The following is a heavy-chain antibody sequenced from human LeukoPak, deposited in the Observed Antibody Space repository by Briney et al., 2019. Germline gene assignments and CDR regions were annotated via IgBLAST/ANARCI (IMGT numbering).Heavy chain of an antibody. CDR2: IFHGGST. CDR1: EFTFSTYW. V-gene: IGHV4-59*01. J-gene: IGHJ5*02. D-gene: IGHD3-10*01. CDR3: ARGEGSGSYYSWFDP. Sequence: GSLRLSCAASEFTFSTYWMTWVRQPPGKGLEWIGNIFHGGSTNYNPSLKSRVTISVDTSKNQFSLKLNSVTAADTAVYYCARGEGSGSYYSWFDPWGPGTLVTVSS.